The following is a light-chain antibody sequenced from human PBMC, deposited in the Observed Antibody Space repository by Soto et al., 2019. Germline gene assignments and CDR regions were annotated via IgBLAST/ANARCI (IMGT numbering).Light chain of an antibody. CDR2: GAS. CDR1: ESVSDNY. V-gene: IGKV3-20*01. J-gene: IGKJ4*01. CDR3: QQYGSSPLT. Sequence: EIVLTQSPGTLSLSPGERATLSCRASESVSDNYLAWYQQRSGQAPRLVIYGASSRASAVPDRFSGSGSGADFTLTISRLEPEDFAVYYCQQYGSSPLTFGGGTKVEFK.